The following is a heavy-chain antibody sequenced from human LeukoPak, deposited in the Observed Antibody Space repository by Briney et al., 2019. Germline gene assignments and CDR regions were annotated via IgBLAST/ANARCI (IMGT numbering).Heavy chain of an antibody. CDR2: ISYDRSNK. J-gene: IGHJ4*02. CDR1: GLTFSSYG. V-gene: IGHV3-30*18. CDR3: AKGNVKGGKWLPGYFDY. Sequence: GRSLRLSCAASGLTFSSYGMHWVRQAPGKGLEWVAVISYDRSNKYYADSVKGRFTISRDNSKNTLYLQMNSLRAEDTAVYYCAKGNVKGGKWLPGYFDYWGQGTLVTVSS. D-gene: IGHD6-19*01.